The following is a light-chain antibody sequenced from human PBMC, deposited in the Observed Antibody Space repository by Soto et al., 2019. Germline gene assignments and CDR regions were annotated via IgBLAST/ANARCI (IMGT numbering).Light chain of an antibody. CDR2: VAS. Sequence: EIVMTQSPSTLSVSPGEGATLSCRASQSVNNNLAWYQQKPGQAPRLLIYVASRRAMGIPARFSGSGSGTEFTLTISSLQSEDFAVYYCQQYDNGPPLTFGGGTKV. CDR3: QQYDNGPPLT. J-gene: IGKJ4*01. V-gene: IGKV3-15*01. CDR1: QSVNNN.